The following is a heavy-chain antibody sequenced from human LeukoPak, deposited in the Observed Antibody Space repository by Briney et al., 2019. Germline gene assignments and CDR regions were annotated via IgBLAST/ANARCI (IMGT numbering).Heavy chain of an antibody. Sequence: PGGSLRLSCAASGFXFSSCWISWVRQAPGKGLEWVANIKQDGSENYYVDSVKGRFTISRDNAKNSLYLQMNSLRAEDTAVYYCATSLTTASDTSAYGAFDVWGQGTMVTVSS. J-gene: IGHJ3*01. V-gene: IGHV3-7*05. CDR1: GFXFSSCW. CDR3: ATSLTTASDTSAYGAFDV. D-gene: IGHD3-22*01. CDR2: IKQDGSEN.